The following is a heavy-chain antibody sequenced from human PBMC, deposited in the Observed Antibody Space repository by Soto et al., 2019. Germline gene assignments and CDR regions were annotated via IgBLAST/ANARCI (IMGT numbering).Heavy chain of an antibody. CDR3: ARKPEGYCSGGSCYLEYYFDY. J-gene: IGHJ4*02. CDR2: IYYSGST. CDR1: GGSISSGGYY. D-gene: IGHD2-15*01. V-gene: IGHV4-31*03. Sequence: SETLSLTCTVSGGSISSGGYYWSWIRQHPGKGLEWIGYIYYSGSTYYNPSLKSRVTISVDTSKNQFSLKLSSVTAADTAVYYCARKPEGYCSGGSCYLEYYFDYWGQGTLVTVSS.